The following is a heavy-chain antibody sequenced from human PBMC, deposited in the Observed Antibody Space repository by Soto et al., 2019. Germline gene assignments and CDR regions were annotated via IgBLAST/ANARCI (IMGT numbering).Heavy chain of an antibody. J-gene: IGHJ4*02. Sequence: GGSLRLSCAASGFIASNYAMSWVRQAPGKGLEWVSGFSGSGGATFYADSVKGRFTISRDSSKNTIYLQMDRLRADDTAVYYCAKAVGDYWGRGTLVTVSS. D-gene: IGHD1-26*01. CDR2: FSGSGGAT. CDR3: AKAVGDY. CDR1: GFIASNYA. V-gene: IGHV3-23*01.